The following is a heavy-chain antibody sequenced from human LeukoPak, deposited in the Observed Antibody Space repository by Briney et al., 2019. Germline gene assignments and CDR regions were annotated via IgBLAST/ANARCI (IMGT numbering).Heavy chain of an antibody. CDR3: ARILASGQLLFPFDY. CDR1: GYTFPRYY. V-gene: IGHV1-2*02. D-gene: IGHD2-2*01. CDR2: INPNSGGT. J-gene: IGHJ4*02. Sequence: GAPMKVPSQASGYTFPRYYFHWGLPAPGPRGEGMGWINPNSGGTNYAQKFQGRVTMTRDTSISTAYMELSRLRSDDTAVYYCARILASGQLLFPFDYWGQGTLVTVSS.